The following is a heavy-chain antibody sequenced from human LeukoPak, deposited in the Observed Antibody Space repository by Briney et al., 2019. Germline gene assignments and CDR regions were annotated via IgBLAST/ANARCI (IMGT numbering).Heavy chain of an antibody. J-gene: IGHJ4*02. D-gene: IGHD1-26*01. Sequence: PSETLSLTCAVSGGSITSGGYYWSWIRQPPGKGLEWIGEINHSGSTNYNPSLKSRVTISVDTSKNQFSLKLSSVTAADTAVYYCASQPEWEPPGGTTDYWGQGTLVTVSS. CDR1: GGSITSGGYY. CDR3: ASQPEWEPPGGTTDY. V-gene: IGHV4-34*01. CDR2: INHSGST.